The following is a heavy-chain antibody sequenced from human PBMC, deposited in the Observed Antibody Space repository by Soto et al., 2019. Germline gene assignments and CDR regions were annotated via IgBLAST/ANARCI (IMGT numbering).Heavy chain of an antibody. CDR3: AKGFGGVVIAPFDY. CDR2: ISGSGGST. Sequence: GGSLRLSCAASGFTFSSYAMSWVRQAPGKGLEWVSAISGSGGSTYYADSVKGRFTISRDNSKNTLYLQMNSLRAEDTAVYYCAKGFGGVVIAPFDYWGQGTLVTSPQ. D-gene: IGHD3-3*01. CDR1: GFTFSSYA. J-gene: IGHJ4*02. V-gene: IGHV3-23*01.